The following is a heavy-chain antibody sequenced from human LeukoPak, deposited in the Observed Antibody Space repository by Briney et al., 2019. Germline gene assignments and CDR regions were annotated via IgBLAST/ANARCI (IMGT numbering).Heavy chain of an antibody. CDR3: ARGIRTGWYYFDY. CDR1: GYTFINYN. D-gene: IGHD6-19*01. J-gene: IGHJ4*02. Sequence: ASVKVSCKASGYTFINYNIHWVRQARGQGLEWMGIIIPSGGSTIYAQKFRRRINMTRDTTTSTVYMELSSLRPEDAAVYYCARGIRTGWYYFDYWGQGTLVTVSS. V-gene: IGHV1-46*01. CDR2: IIPSGGST.